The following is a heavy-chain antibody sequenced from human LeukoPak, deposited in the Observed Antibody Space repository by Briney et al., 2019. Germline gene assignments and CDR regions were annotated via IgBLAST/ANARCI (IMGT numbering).Heavy chain of an antibody. CDR2: IYPGDSDT. D-gene: IGHD6-19*01. V-gene: IGHV5-51*01. CDR3: ARLAVAGTVYDAFDI. J-gene: IGHJ3*02. Sequence: GESLKISCKGSGYSFTSYWIGWVRQMPGKGLEWMGIIYPGDSDTRYSPSFQGQVTISADKSISTAYLQWSSLKASDTAMYYCARLAVAGTVYDAFDIWGQGTMVTVSS. CDR1: GYSFTSYW.